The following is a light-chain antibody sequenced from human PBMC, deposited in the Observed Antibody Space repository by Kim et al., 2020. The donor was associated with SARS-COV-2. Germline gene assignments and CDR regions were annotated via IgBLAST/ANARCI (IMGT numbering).Light chain of an antibody. CDR3: QTWDSSTAI. V-gene: IGLV3-1*01. CDR1: KLGDKY. Sequence: VSPGQTAIITCSGDKLGDKYAFWYQQKPGQSPIVVIYQDAKRPSGIPERFSGSSSGNTATLTISGTQPMDEADYYCQTWDSSTAIFGGGTQLTVL. J-gene: IGLJ2*01. CDR2: QDA.